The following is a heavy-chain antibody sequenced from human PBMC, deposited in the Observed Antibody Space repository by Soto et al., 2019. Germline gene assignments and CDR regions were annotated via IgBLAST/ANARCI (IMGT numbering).Heavy chain of an antibody. CDR2: ISWNSGSV. CDR3: SKGTHYASGSYYIDY. D-gene: IGHD3-10*01. CDR1: GFSFDDYA. V-gene: IGHV3-9*01. J-gene: IGHJ4*02. Sequence: EVQLVESGGGLVQPGRSVRLSCVASGFSFDDYAMHWVRQAPGKGLEWVSGISWNSGSVGYADSVRGRFTISRDNAENSLYLQMNSLRPEDKAFYYCSKGTHYASGSYYIDYWGQGSLVTVSS.